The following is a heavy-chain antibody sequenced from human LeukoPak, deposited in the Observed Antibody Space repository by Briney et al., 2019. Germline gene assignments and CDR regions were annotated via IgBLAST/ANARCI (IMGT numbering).Heavy chain of an antibody. CDR2: IQNDGIST. CDR3: AKGAEYFYDSSGLIDY. J-gene: IGHJ4*02. V-gene: IGHV3-74*01. CDR1: GFTFSYHW. Sequence: PGGSLRLSCAASGFTFSYHWMHWVRQVPGKGLEWVSRIQNDGISTTYADSVKGRFTISRDNAKNTLYLQMISLRDEDTAVYFYAKGAEYFYDSSGLIDYWGQGTLVTVSS. D-gene: IGHD3-22*01.